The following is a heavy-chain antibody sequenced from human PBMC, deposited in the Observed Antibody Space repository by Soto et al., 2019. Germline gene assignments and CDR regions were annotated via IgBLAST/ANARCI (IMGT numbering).Heavy chain of an antibody. Sequence: QVQLQESGPGLVKPSGTLSLTCAVSGDSVSSPYYWRWVRQPRGEGLEGIGEVFHTGTTSYNPSLRSRVTISMDKSNNQLSLDLSSVTAADTSVYYCARSAGWYAVHSWGPGTLVIVSS. D-gene: IGHD6-19*01. V-gene: IGHV4-4*02. J-gene: IGHJ4*02. CDR1: GDSVSSPYY. CDR3: ARSAGWYAVHS. CDR2: VFHTGTT.